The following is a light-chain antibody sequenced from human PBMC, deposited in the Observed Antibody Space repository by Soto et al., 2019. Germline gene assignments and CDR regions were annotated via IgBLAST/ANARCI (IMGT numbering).Light chain of an antibody. CDR3: QQRSNWPPIT. CDR1: QSVSSN. CDR2: DAS. Sequence: EIVMTQSPATLSVSPGEIATLSCRASQSVSSNLAWYQQKPGQAPRLLIYDASNRATGIPARFSGSGSGTDFTLTISSLEPEDFAVYYCQQRSNWPPITFGQGTRLEIK. V-gene: IGKV3-11*01. J-gene: IGKJ5*01.